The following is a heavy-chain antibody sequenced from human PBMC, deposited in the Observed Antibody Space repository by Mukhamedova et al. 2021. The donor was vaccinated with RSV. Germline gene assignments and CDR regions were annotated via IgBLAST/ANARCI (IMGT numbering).Heavy chain of an antibody. J-gene: IGHJ4*02. V-gene: IGHV1-69*04. CDR3: AREMATTIDY. D-gene: IGHD5-24*01. Sequence: MGRIIPILGIANYAQKFQGRVTITADKSTSTAYMELSSLSSEDTAVYYCAREMATTIDYWGQGTLVTVSS. CDR2: IIPILGIA.